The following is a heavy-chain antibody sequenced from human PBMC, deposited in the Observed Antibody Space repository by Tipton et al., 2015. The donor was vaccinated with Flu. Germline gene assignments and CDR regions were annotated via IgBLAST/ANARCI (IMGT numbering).Heavy chain of an antibody. CDR3: ARDYNWGEGY. V-gene: IGHV3-21*01. J-gene: IGHJ4*02. D-gene: IGHD7-27*01. Sequence: SLRLSCAASGFSFNIYTMMWVRLVPGKGLEWVASIDPTSSHIHYGDSVGSRFTISRDNAKYSVFLHMDNLGDDDTAVYFCARDYNWGEGYWGQGTLVAVSS. CDR1: GFSFNIYT. CDR2: IDPTSSHI.